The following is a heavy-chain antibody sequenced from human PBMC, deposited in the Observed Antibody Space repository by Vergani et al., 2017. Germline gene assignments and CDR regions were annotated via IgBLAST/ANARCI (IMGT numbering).Heavy chain of an antibody. CDR2: ISSSSSYT. J-gene: IGHJ4*02. D-gene: IGHD3-22*01. Sequence: QVQLVESGGGLVKPGGSLRLSCAASGFTFSDYYMSWIRQAPGKGLEWVSYISSSSSYTNYADSVKGRFTISRDNAKNTLYLQMNSLRAEDTAVYYCAREAHYYDSSGYYYENYFDYWGQGTLVTVSS. CDR3: AREAHYYDSSGYYYENYFDY. V-gene: IGHV3-11*06. CDR1: GFTFSDYY.